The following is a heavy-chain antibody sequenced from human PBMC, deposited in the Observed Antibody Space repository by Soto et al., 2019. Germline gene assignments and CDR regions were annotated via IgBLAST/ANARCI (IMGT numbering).Heavy chain of an antibody. CDR1: GYTFNSYA. D-gene: IGHD6-19*01. CDR2: INPAHGNT. CDR3: ARDRWYSGGWYRGGGWFDP. Sequence: QVQLVQSGAEEKKPGASVKVSCEAYGYTFNSYAMHWVRQAPGQGLEWMGWINPAHGNTKYSQRFQGRVTITRDTFANTVYMKLSSVKSEDTAIYHCARDRWYSGGWYRGGGWFDPWGQGTLVTVSS. V-gene: IGHV1-3*05. J-gene: IGHJ5*02.